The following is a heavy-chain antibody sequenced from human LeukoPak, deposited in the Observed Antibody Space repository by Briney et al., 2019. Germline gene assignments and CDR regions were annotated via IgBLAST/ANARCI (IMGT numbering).Heavy chain of an antibody. D-gene: IGHD2-8*01. CDR2: IYASGST. Sequence: SETLSLTCTVSGGSINFYYWSWIRQPAGKGLEWIGRIYASGSTNYNSSLKSRVTMSVDTSKNQFSLKLSSVTAADTAVYYCARGRDSYCTNGVCYRFDYWGQGTLVTVSS. CDR1: GGSINFYY. V-gene: IGHV4-4*07. CDR3: ARGRDSYCTNGVCYRFDY. J-gene: IGHJ4*02.